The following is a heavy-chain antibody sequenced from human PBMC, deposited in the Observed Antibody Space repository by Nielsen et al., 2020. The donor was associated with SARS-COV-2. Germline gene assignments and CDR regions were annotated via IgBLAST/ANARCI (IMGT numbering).Heavy chain of an antibody. CDR2: IYYNGRT. CDR1: GGSLTGYY. CDR3: ARDDDNWGSLAY. Sequence: SETLSLTCAVSGGSLTGYYWSWIRQPPGKGLEWIGNIYYNGRTNYNPSLKSRVIISVDTSKNQFSLKLSSVTAADTAVYYCARDDDNWGSLAYWGQGTLVTVSS. D-gene: IGHD7-27*01. V-gene: IGHV4-59*12. J-gene: IGHJ4*02.